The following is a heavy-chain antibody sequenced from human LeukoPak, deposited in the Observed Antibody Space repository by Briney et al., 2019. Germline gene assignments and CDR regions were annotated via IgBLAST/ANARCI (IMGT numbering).Heavy chain of an antibody. CDR1: GGSISSGSYY. CDR2: IYTSGST. CDR3: AKGYFDY. J-gene: IGHJ4*02. V-gene: IGHV4-61*02. Sequence: SQTLSLTCTVSGGSISSGSYYWSWIRQPAGKGLEWIGRIYTSGSTNYNPSLESRVTISVDTSKNQFSLKLSSVTAADTAVYYCAKGYFDYWGQGTLVTVSS.